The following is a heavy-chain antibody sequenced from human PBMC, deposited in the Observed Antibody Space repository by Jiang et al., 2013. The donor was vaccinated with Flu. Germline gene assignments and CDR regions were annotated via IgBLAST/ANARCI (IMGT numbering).Heavy chain of an antibody. J-gene: IGHJ3*02. D-gene: IGHD2-15*01. CDR2: IIPILGIA. CDR3: ARSKLERMIGS. CDR1: TFSSYA. Sequence: TFSSYAISWVRQAPGQGLEWMGRIIPILGIANYAQKFQGRVTITADKSTSTAYMELSSLRSEDTAVYYCARSKLERMIGSWGQGTMVTVSS. V-gene: IGHV1-69*04.